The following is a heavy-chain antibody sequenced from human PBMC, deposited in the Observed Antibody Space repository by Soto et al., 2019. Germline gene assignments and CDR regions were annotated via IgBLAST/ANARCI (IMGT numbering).Heavy chain of an antibody. D-gene: IGHD2-21*02. Sequence: EVQLVESGGGLVKPGGSLRLSCEASGFTFSVYAMTWVRQAPGKGLEWVSAVTANGGSTYSADSVKGRFTISRDNSKNTLFLQMNSLRAEDTAVYYCASLGVGDWANYYYYYGMDVWGQGTTVTVSS. CDR1: GFTFSVYA. CDR2: VTANGGST. V-gene: IGHV3-23*04. CDR3: ASLGVGDWANYYYYYGMDV. J-gene: IGHJ6*02.